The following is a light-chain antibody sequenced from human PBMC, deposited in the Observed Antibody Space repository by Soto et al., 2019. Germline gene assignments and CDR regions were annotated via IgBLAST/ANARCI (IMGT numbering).Light chain of an antibody. CDR3: SSYTSSRSYV. J-gene: IGLJ1*01. Sequence: QSVLTQPASVSGSPRQSITISCTGTSSDVGGYKYVSWYQQHPDKAPKLIIYDVTNRPSGISNRFSGSKSGNTASLTISGLQAEDEADYYCSSYTSSRSYVFGTGTKVTVL. CDR1: SSDVGGYKY. V-gene: IGLV2-14*01. CDR2: DVT.